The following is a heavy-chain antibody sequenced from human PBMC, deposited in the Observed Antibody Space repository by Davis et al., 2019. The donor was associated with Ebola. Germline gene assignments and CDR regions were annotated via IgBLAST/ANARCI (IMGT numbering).Heavy chain of an antibody. CDR2: ISAYNGNT. CDR3: ARGKEVLRFLEPGDY. CDR1: GYTFTSYG. J-gene: IGHJ4*02. Sequence: AASVKVSCKASGYTFTSYGISWVRQAPGQGLEWMGWISAYNGNTNYAQKLQGRVTMTTDTSTSTAYMELRSLRSDDTAVYYCARGKEVLRFLEPGDYWGQGTLVTVSS. D-gene: IGHD3-3*01. V-gene: IGHV1-18*01.